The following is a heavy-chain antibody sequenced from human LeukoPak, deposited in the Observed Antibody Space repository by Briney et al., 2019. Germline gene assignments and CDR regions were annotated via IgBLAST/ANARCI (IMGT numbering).Heavy chain of an antibody. CDR1: GGTFSSYA. CDR2: IIPIFGTA. Sequence: SVKVSCKASGGTFSSYAISWVRQAPGQGLEWMGGIIPIFGTANYAQKFQGRVTITADESTSTAYMELRSLRSDDTAVYYCARGYDGSGYYSLYYYYYGMDVWGQGTTVTVSS. V-gene: IGHV1-69*13. D-gene: IGHD3-22*01. CDR3: ARGYDGSGYYSLYYYYYGMDV. J-gene: IGHJ6*02.